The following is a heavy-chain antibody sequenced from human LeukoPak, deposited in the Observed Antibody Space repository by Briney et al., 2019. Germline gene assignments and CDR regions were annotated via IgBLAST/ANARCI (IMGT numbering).Heavy chain of an antibody. V-gene: IGHV3-21*01. CDR2: ISSSSSYI. D-gene: IGHD2-21*02. Sequence: GGSLRLSCAASGFTFSSYSMNWVRQAPGKGLESVSSISSSSSYIYYADSVKGRFTISRDNAKNSLYPQMNSLRAEDTAVYYCARTCGGDCSHFDYWGQGTLVTVSS. CDR3: ARTCGGDCSHFDY. CDR1: GFTFSSYS. J-gene: IGHJ4*02.